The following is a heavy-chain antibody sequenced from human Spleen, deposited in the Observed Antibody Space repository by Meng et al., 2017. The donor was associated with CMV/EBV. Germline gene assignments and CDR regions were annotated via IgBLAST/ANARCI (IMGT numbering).Heavy chain of an antibody. J-gene: IGHJ5*02. D-gene: IGHD4-23*01. CDR1: ISGGFH. V-gene: IGHV4-31*02. CDR2: IYYSGTT. Sequence: ISGGFHWSWVRQRPEKGLEWIGHIYYSGTTHYNPSLRSRLTISVDTSQNQFSLKLTSMTAADTAVYYCARVGPVETPGESVWRFDPWGQGTLVTVSS. CDR3: ARVGPVETPGESVWRFDP.